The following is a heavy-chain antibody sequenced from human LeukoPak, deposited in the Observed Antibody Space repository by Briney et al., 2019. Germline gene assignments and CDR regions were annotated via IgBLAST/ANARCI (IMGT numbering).Heavy chain of an antibody. CDR1: GFTFSSCW. J-gene: IGHJ4*02. D-gene: IGHD1-26*01. CDR2: IKQDGSEK. V-gene: IGHV3-7*01. Sequence: GGSLRLSCAASGFTFSSCWMSWVRQAPGKGLEWVANIKQDGSEKYYVDSVKGRFTISRDNAKNSLYLQMDSLRAEDTAAYYCAREEPGDWGQGTLVTVSS. CDR3: AREEPGD.